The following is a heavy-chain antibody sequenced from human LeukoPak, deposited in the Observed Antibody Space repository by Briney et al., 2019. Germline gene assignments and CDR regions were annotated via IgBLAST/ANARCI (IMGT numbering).Heavy chain of an antibody. D-gene: IGHD3-3*01. CDR2: MNPNSGNT. Sequence: GASVKVSCKASGYTFTGYYMHWVRQAPGQGLEWMGWMNPNSGNTGYAQKFQGRVTMTRNTSISTAYMELSSLRSEDTAVYYCARGITGGFDPWGQGTLVTVSS. V-gene: IGHV1-8*02. J-gene: IGHJ5*02. CDR1: GYTFTGYY. CDR3: ARGITGGFDP.